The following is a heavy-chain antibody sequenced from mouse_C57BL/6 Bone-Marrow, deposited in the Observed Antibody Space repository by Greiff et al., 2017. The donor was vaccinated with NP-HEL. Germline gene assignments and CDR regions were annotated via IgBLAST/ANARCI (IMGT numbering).Heavy chain of an antibody. V-gene: IGHV1-54*01. CDR3: ARSSYYYGSPFDY. D-gene: IGHD1-1*01. Sequence: QVQLQQSGAELVRPGTSVKVSCKASGYAFTNYLIEWVKQRPGQGLEWIGVINPGSGGTNYNEKFKGKATLTADKSSSTAYMQLSSLTSEDSAVYFCARSSYYYGSPFDYWGQGTTLTVSS. CDR1: GYAFTNYL. CDR2: INPGSGGT. J-gene: IGHJ2*01.